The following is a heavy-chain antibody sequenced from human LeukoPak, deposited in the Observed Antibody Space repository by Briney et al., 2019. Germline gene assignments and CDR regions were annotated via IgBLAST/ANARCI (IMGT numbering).Heavy chain of an antibody. Sequence: PSETLSLTCTVSGGSISSYYWGWIRQPPGKGLEWIGYIYYSGSTNYNPSLKSRVTISVDTSKNQFSLKLSSVTAADTAVYYCARGSFDGYYYYMDVWGKGTTVTISS. CDR3: ARGSFDGYYYYMDV. CDR1: GGSISSYY. D-gene: IGHD3-9*01. V-gene: IGHV4-59*01. CDR2: IYYSGST. J-gene: IGHJ6*03.